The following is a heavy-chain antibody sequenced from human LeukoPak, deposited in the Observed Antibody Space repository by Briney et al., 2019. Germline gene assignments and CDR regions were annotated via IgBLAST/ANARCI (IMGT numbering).Heavy chain of an antibody. CDR2: IYYSGST. J-gene: IGHJ3*02. CDR1: GGSISSSSYY. CDR3: ARHRIGSDVFDI. V-gene: IGHV4-39*01. Sequence: PSETLSLTCTVSGGSISSSSYYWGWIRQPPGKGLEWIGSIYYSGSTYYNPSLKSRVTISVDTSKNQFSLKLSSVTAADTAVYYCARHRIGSDVFDIWVQGTMVTVSS. D-gene: IGHD2-15*01.